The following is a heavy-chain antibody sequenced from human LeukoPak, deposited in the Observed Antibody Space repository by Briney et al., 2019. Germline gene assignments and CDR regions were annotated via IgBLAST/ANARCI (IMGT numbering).Heavy chain of an antibody. Sequence: SETLSLTCTVSGGSISSYYWSWIRQPPGKGLEWIGYIYHSGSTNYNPSLKSRVTISVDTSKNQFSLKLSSVTAADTAVYYCAREAVAGIGRFDPWGQGTLVTVSS. V-gene: IGHV4-59*12. CDR1: GGSISSYY. J-gene: IGHJ5*02. CDR2: IYHSGST. CDR3: AREAVAGIGRFDP. D-gene: IGHD6-19*01.